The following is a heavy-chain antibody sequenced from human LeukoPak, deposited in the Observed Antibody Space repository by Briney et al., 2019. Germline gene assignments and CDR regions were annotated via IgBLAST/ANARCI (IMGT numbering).Heavy chain of an antibody. D-gene: IGHD5-24*01. CDR2: ISAYNGNT. V-gene: IGHV1-18*01. CDR3: ARDRDERDGYAY. CDR1: GYTFTSYG. J-gene: IGHJ4*02. Sequence: GASVKVSCKASGYTFTSYGISWVRQAPGQGLEWMGWISAYNGNTNYAQKFQGRVIMTTDTSTSTAYMGLRSLRSDDTAVYCCARDRDERDGYAYWGQGTLVTVSS.